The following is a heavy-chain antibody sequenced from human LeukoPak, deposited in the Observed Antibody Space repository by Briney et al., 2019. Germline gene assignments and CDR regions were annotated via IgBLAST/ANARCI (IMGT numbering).Heavy chain of an antibody. CDR2: RKKDGYEK. CDR1: GFTFSGYW. D-gene: IGHD3-22*01. CDR3: ARGSTYYDSSGQVPFDY. J-gene: IGHJ4*02. Sequence: GGSLTLSCAASGFTFSGYWMSWGRHTPEQGLEWVSNRKKDGYEKYYVDSVKGRFTSSRDNAQNSLYLQMNSLRADDTAVYYCARGSTYYDSSGQVPFDYWGQRTLVTVSS. V-gene: IGHV3-7*02.